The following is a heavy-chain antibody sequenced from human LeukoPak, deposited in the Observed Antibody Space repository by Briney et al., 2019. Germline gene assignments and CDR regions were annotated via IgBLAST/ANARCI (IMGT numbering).Heavy chain of an antibody. CDR2: ISSSSSYI. J-gene: IGHJ4*02. CDR3: AREGYSYGYDRGYYFDY. V-gene: IGHV3-21*01. Sequence: GGSLRLSCAASGFTFSSYSMNWVRQAPGKGLEWVSSISSSSSYIYYADSVKGRFTISRDNAKNSLYLQMNSLRAEDTAVYYCAREGYSYGYDRGYYFDYWGQGTLVTVSS. CDR1: GFTFSSYS. D-gene: IGHD5-18*01.